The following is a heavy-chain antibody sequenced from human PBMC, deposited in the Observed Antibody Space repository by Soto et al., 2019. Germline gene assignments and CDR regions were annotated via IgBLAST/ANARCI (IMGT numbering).Heavy chain of an antibody. CDR2: VFYTGFT. CDR3: ASTQKGYNWNYFDH. Sequence: PSETLSLTCAVSGGSISGSYYYWGWLRQSPGRGPEWIGSVFYTGFTSYNPSLESRVSVSVDTSKNQSSLKVSAVTAADTAVYYCASTQKGYNWNYFDHWGQGALVTASS. D-gene: IGHD1-20*01. J-gene: IGHJ4*02. CDR1: GGSISGSYYY. V-gene: IGHV4-39*01.